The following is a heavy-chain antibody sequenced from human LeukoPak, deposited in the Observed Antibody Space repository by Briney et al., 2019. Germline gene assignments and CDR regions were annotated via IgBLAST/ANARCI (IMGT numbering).Heavy chain of an antibody. CDR1: GFIFSSYA. Sequence: GGSLRLSCAASGFIFSSYAMSWVRQAPGKGLEWVSTISGSGGSTYYADSVKGRFTISRDNSKNTVYLQMSSLRAEDTAVYYCAKDRSCINDVRHGDFDYWGQGTLVTVSS. J-gene: IGHJ4*02. D-gene: IGHD2-8*01. CDR3: AKDRSCINDVRHGDFDY. CDR2: ISGSGGST. V-gene: IGHV3-23*01.